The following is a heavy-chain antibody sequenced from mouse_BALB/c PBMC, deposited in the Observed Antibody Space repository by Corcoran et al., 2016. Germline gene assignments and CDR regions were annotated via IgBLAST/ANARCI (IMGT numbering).Heavy chain of an antibody. D-gene: IGHD1-1*01. V-gene: IGHV9-1*02. CDR2: INTYTGEP. J-gene: IGHJ1*01. CDR1: GYTFTNYG. Sequence: QIQLVQSGPELKKPGETVKISCKASGYTFTNYGMNWVKQAPGKGLKWMGWINTYTGEPTYADDFKGRFAFSLETSASTAYLQINNLKNEDMATYFCARSLPWYFDVWGAGTTVTVSS. CDR3: ARSLPWYFDV.